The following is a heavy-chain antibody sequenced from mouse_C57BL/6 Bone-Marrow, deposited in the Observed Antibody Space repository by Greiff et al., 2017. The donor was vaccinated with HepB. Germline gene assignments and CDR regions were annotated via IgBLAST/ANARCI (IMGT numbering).Heavy chain of an antibody. V-gene: IGHV7-1*01. J-gene: IGHJ4*01. Sequence: EVQGVESGGGLVQSGRSLRLSCATSGFTFSDFYMEWVRQAPGKGLEWIAASRNKANDYTTEYSASVKGRFIVSRDTSQSILYLQMNALRAEDTAIYYCARDGVTGTYYYAMDYWGQGTSVTVSS. CDR2: SRNKANDYTT. CDR1: GFTFSDFY. D-gene: IGHD4-1*01. CDR3: ARDGVTGTYYYAMDY.